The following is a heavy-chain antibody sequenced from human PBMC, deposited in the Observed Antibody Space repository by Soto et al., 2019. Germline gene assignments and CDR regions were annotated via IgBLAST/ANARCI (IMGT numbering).Heavy chain of an antibody. D-gene: IGHD3-22*01. CDR2: ISYDGSNK. CDR3: AREPGDSSGYSAYYFDY. J-gene: IGHJ4*02. CDR1: GFTFSSYA. Sequence: QVQLVESGGGVVQPGRSLRLSCAASGFTFSSYAMHWVRQAPGKGLEWVAVISYDGSNKYYADSVKGRFTISRDNSKNTLYLQRNSLRAEDTAVYYCAREPGDSSGYSAYYFDYWGQGTLVTVSS. V-gene: IGHV3-30-3*01.